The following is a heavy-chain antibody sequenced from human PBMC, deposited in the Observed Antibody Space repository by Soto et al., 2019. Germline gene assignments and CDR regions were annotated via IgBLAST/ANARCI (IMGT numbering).Heavy chain of an antibody. CDR2: IGSNSHYI. CDR1: GFTLSSHS. D-gene: IGHD1-1*01. J-gene: IGHJ3*02. CDR3: ARDRTTGTTYAWDAFDT. V-gene: IGHV3-21*06. Sequence: GGSLRLSCAASGFTLSSHSMNWVRQAPGKGLEWVSFIGSNSHYIYYADSVKGRFTISRDNAKNSVYLQMNSLRAEDTAVYYCARDRTTGTTYAWDAFDTWGQGTMVTVSS.